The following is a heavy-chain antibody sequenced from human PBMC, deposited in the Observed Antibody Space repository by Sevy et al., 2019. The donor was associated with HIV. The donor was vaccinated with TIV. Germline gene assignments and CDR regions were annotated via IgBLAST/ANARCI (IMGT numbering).Heavy chain of an antibody. D-gene: IGHD6-6*01. J-gene: IGHJ4*02. CDR3: ARGPKSSIAARPPHFDY. V-gene: IGHV1-3*01. Sequence: ASVKVSCKASGYTCTSYAMHWVRRAPRQRLEWMGWINAGNGNTKYSQKFQGRVTITRDTSASTAYMELSSLRSEDTAVYYCARGPKSSIAARPPHFDYWGQGTLVTVSS. CDR2: INAGNGNT. CDR1: GYTCTSYA.